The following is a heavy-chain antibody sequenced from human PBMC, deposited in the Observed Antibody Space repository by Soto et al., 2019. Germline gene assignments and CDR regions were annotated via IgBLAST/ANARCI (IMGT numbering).Heavy chain of an antibody. CDR1: VITLSSYW. Sequence: LRLSCAASVITLSSYWIYWVHPAPGKGLVWVSRIHSDGSSTSYADSVKGRFTISRDNTKNTLHLQMNGLRAEDTAVYYCAVRGGYTTPFDYWGQGTLVTVS. CDR3: AVRGGYTTPFDY. J-gene: IGHJ4*02. V-gene: IGHV3-74*01. CDR2: IHSDGSST. D-gene: IGHD2-2*02.